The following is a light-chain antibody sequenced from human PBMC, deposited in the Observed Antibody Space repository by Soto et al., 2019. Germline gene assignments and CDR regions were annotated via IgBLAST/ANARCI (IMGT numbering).Light chain of an antibody. Sequence: EIVLTQSPATLSLSPGERATLSCRASQSIGYYLAWYQEKPGQAPRLLIYGASTRAAGFPARFSGSGSGTDFTLTISSLQSEDFAVYYCQQYDNWPWTFGQGTRLEIK. V-gene: IGKV3-15*01. CDR1: QSIGYY. J-gene: IGKJ5*01. CDR3: QQYDNWPWT. CDR2: GAS.